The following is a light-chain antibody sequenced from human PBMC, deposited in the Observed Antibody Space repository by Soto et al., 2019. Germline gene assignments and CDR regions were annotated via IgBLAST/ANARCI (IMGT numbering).Light chain of an antibody. CDR1: QSVYIN. Sequence: EIVMTQSPATLSVSPGERATISCRASQSVYINLAWYQQKPGQAPRLLISGASTRATGIPARFSGSGSGTEFTLTTSSLQSEDFAAFYCQQYNNWSSYTFGQGTKLEIK. J-gene: IGKJ2*01. CDR2: GAS. CDR3: QQYNNWSSYT. V-gene: IGKV3-15*01.